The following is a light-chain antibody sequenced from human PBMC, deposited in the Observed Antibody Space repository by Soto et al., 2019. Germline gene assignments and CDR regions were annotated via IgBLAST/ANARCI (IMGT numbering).Light chain of an antibody. J-gene: IGKJ1*01. CDR1: QSIGLA. Sequence: EIVLTQSPATLSLSPGERATLSCRASQSIGLAIAWYQHKPGQAPRLLIFDASQRATGIPARFRGSGSGTDFTLSISSLEPEDFAVYYCQQRNDRPPWTFGQRTKVDIK. CDR3: QQRNDRPPWT. V-gene: IGKV3-11*01. CDR2: DAS.